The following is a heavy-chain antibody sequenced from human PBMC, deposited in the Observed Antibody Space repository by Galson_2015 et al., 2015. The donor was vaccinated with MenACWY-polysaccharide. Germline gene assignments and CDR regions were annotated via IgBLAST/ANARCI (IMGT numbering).Heavy chain of an antibody. Sequence: SVKVSCKASGYTFNSYDINWVRQATGQGLEWMGWMNPSSGNTGYAQKFQGRVTMTRYTSINTDYMELSSLRYEDTAVYYCARVVRRKYSYSDYWGQGTLVTVSS. CDR2: MNPSSGNT. D-gene: IGHD5-18*01. J-gene: IGHJ4*02. CDR1: GYTFNSYD. CDR3: ARVVRRKYSYSDY. V-gene: IGHV1-8*01.